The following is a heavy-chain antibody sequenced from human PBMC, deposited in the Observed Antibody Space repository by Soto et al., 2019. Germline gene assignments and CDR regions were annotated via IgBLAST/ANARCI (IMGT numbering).Heavy chain of an antibody. CDR1: GGSISSGDYY. V-gene: IGHV4-30-4*01. Sequence: SETLSLTCTVSGGSISSGDYYWSWIRQPPGKGLEWIGYIYCSGSTYYNPSLKSRVTISVDTPKNQFSLKLSSVTAADTAVYYCASGTDSSGYYYGMDVWGQGTTVTVSS. CDR2: IYCSGST. D-gene: IGHD3-22*01. CDR3: ASGTDSSGYYYGMDV. J-gene: IGHJ6*02.